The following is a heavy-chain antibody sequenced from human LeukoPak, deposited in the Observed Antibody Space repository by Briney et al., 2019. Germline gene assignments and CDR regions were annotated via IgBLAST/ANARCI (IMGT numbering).Heavy chain of an antibody. CDR1: GFTFNNFA. CDR2: ISGSGDST. Sequence: GGSLRLSCAASGFTFNNFAMSWVRQAPGGGLEWISAISGSGDSTFYADSVKGRFTISRDNSKNTLYLQMNSLRAEDTAVYFCAKGVTVTTPVSWGQGTLVTVSS. CDR3: AKGVTVTTPVS. J-gene: IGHJ5*02. D-gene: IGHD4-17*01. V-gene: IGHV3-23*01.